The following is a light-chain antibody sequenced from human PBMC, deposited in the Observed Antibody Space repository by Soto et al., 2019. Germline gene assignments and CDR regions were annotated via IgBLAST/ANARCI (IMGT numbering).Light chain of an antibody. Sequence: DIPLTQSSSSLSASVGDRVSITCRTSQTISTFLNWYHHRPGQAPKLLIYSISNLQSGVPSRFSGGGAGTEFTLTISSLQPEDFGSYSCQQTYNLPPTFGGGTRVQIK. V-gene: IGKV1-39*01. J-gene: IGKJ4*01. CDR3: QQTYNLPPT. CDR2: SIS. CDR1: QTISTF.